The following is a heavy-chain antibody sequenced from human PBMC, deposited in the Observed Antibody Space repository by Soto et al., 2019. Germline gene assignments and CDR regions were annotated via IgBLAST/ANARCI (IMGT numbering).Heavy chain of an antibody. CDR3: AKISRPNYYDSSGTQDY. CDR2: ISGSGGST. D-gene: IGHD3-22*01. Sequence: SGGSLRLSCAASGFTFSSYAMSWVRQAPGKGLEWVSAISGSGGSTYYADSVKGRFTISRDNSKNTLYLQMNSLRAEDTAVYYCAKISRPNYYDSSGTQDYWGQGTLVTVSS. CDR1: GFTFSSYA. V-gene: IGHV3-23*01. J-gene: IGHJ4*02.